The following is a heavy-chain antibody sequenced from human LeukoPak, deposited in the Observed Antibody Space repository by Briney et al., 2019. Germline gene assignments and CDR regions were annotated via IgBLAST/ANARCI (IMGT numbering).Heavy chain of an antibody. J-gene: IGHJ4*02. CDR3: TNAEVERMVRGVINLRRFDY. CDR2: ISYDGSNK. Sequence: GGSLRLSCAASGFTFSSYAMHWVRQAPGKGLEWVAVISYDGSNKYYADSVKGRFTISRDNSKNTLYLQMNSLRAEDTAVYYCTNAEVERMVRGVINLRRFDYWGQGTLVTVSS. V-gene: IGHV3-30-3*01. D-gene: IGHD3-10*01. CDR1: GFTFSSYA.